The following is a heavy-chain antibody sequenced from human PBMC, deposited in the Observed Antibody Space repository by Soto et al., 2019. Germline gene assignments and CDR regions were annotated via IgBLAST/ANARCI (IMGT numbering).Heavy chain of an antibody. J-gene: IGHJ5*02. CDR1: GFTVSSNY. CDR2: IYSGGST. D-gene: IGHD6-19*01. V-gene: IGHV3-53*01. CDR3: ASRPWYSSGWFDH. Sequence: EVQLVESGGGLIQPGGSLRLSCAASGFTVSSNYMSWVRQAPGKGLEWVSVIYSGGSTYYADSVKGRFTISRDNSKNTLYLQMNSLRAEDTAVYYCASRPWYSSGWFDHWGQGTLVTVSS.